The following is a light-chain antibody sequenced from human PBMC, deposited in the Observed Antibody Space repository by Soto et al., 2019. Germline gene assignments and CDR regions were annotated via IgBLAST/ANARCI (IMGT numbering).Light chain of an antibody. CDR2: AAS. CDR1: QTINTY. Sequence: SQMTQSPSSLSASVGGRVTITCRASQTINTYLNWYQQKPGKAPKLLIYAASTLQSGVPSRFSGSGSGTDFTLTISSLQPEDFATYYCQQTYSALITFGQGTRLEIK. J-gene: IGKJ5*01. V-gene: IGKV1-39*01. CDR3: QQTYSALIT.